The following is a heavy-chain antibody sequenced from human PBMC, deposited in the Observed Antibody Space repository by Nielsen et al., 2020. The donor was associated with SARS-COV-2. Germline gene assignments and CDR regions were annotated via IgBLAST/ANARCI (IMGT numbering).Heavy chain of an antibody. CDR2: ISWNSGSI. Sequence: SLKISCAASGFTFDDYAMHWVRQAPGKGLEWVSGISWNSGSIGYADSVKGRFSISRDNANNSLYLQLNSLRAEDTALYHCARDPSSSGWYSDYWGQGTLVTVSS. CDR1: GFTFDDYA. CDR3: ARDPSSSGWYSDY. V-gene: IGHV3-9*01. D-gene: IGHD6-19*01. J-gene: IGHJ4*02.